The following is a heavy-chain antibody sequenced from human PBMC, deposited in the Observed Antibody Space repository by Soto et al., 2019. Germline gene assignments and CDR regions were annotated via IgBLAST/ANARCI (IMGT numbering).Heavy chain of an antibody. Sequence: EVQLLESGGGLVQPGGSLRLSCAASGFTFSSCAMSWVRQAPGKGLEWVSGINGGDGMTYYADSVRGRFTISRDNSKNTLYLQVNRLKVEDTAVYYCAKTDIAVVVTSAGVANYFDYWGQGTLVTVSS. J-gene: IGHJ4*02. V-gene: IGHV3-23*01. CDR1: GFTFSSCA. CDR2: INGGDGMT. D-gene: IGHD2-15*01. CDR3: AKTDIAVVVTSAGVANYFDY.